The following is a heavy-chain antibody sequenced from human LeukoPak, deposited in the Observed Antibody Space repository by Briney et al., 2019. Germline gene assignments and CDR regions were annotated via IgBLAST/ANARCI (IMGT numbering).Heavy chain of an antibody. Sequence: GGSLRLSCAASGFTFSSYWMHWVRQAPGKGLVWVSRIKSDGSSTSYADSVKGRFTISRDNAQNTLSLQMNSLRAEDTAVYYCARERDWFFDLWGRGTLVSVSS. J-gene: IGHJ2*01. V-gene: IGHV3-74*01. CDR3: ARERDWFFDL. CDR2: IKSDGSST. CDR1: GFTFSSYW.